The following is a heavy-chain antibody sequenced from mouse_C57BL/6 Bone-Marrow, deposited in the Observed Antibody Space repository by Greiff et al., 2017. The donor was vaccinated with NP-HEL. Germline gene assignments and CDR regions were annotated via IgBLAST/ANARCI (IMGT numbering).Heavy chain of an antibody. J-gene: IGHJ4*01. CDR1: GFNIKDYY. CDR3: GPTGAEDYYAMDY. Sequence: VQLQQSGAELVKPGASVKLSCTASGFNIKDYYMHWVKQRTEQGLEWIGRIDPEDGETKYAPKFQGKATITADTSSNTAYLQLSCLTSEDTAVYYCGPTGAEDYYAMDYWGQGTSVTVSS. V-gene: IGHV14-2*01. D-gene: IGHD4-1*02. CDR2: IDPEDGET.